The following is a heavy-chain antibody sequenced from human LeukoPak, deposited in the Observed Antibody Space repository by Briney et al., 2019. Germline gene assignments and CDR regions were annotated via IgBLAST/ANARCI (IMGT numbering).Heavy chain of an antibody. J-gene: IGHJ4*02. D-gene: IGHD4-17*01. CDR3: ANEIRPNDY. Sequence: GGSLRLSCAASGFTFSKYDMSWVRQGPGKGPEWVSGINNSGGRTYYADSVKGRFTISRENSKSTLYLQMNNLRADDTAVYYCANEIRPNDYWGQGTLVTVSS. CDR2: INNSGGRT. CDR1: GFTFSKYD. V-gene: IGHV3-23*01.